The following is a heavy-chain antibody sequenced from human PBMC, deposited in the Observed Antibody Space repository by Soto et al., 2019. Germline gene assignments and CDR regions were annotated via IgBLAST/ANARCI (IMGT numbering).Heavy chain of an antibody. CDR3: AREISLIMEALDA. Sequence: ASVKVHRKTSGYTFSNYAISWVRQAPGQGLGWMGWVSPYNGNENYTEKFQGRISMTTDTSTVTAEMTRMSSKSKDTDIYYCAREISLIMEALDAWGQGTLVTVSS. V-gene: IGHV1-18*04. J-gene: IGHJ5*02. D-gene: IGHD2-8*01. CDR2: VSPYNGNE. CDR1: GYTFSNYA.